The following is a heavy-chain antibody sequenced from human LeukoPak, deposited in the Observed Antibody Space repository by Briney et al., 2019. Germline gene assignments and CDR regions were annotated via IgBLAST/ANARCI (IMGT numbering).Heavy chain of an antibody. CDR2: TYYRSTWYN. V-gene: IGHV6-1*01. CDR1: GGSVSSNSVT. J-gene: IGHJ5*02. D-gene: IGHD2-2*01. CDR3: ARRLTQYDCFDP. Sequence: SQTLSLTCAISGGSVSSNSVTWNWIRQSPSKGLEWLGRTYYRSTWYNDYAVSVRGRITVNPDTSKNQFSLHLNSVTPEDTAVYYCARRLTQYDCFDPWGQGILVTVSS.